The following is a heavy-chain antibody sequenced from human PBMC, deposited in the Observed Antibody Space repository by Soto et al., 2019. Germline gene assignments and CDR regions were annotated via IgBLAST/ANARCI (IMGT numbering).Heavy chain of an antibody. CDR1: GFTFSSYG. CDR3: AKGPKLRFLEWLPYYFDY. CDR2: ISYDGSNK. V-gene: IGHV3-30*18. Sequence: GGSLRLSCAASGFTFSSYGMHWVRQAPGKGLEWVAVISYDGSNKYYADSVKGRFTISRDNSKNTLYLQMNSLRAEDTAVYYCAKGPKLRFLEWLPYYFDYWGQGTLVTVSS. J-gene: IGHJ4*02. D-gene: IGHD3-3*01.